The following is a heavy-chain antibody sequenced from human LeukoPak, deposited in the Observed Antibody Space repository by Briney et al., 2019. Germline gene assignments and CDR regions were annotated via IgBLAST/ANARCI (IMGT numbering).Heavy chain of an antibody. D-gene: IGHD3-10*01. V-gene: IGHV3-30*02. CDR3: AKDGNFRVPGED. CDR2: IRYDGSNK. CDR1: GFSFSSYG. J-gene: IGHJ4*02. Sequence: PGGSLRLSCAASGFSFSSYGVTWVRQAPGKGLEWVAFIRYDGSNKYYADSVQGRFTISRDNSKNTLYLQMNSLGTEDTALYYCAKDGNFRVPGEDWGQGTLVTVSS.